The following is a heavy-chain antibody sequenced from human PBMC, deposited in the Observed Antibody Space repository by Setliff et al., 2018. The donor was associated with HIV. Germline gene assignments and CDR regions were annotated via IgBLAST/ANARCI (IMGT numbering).Heavy chain of an antibody. V-gene: IGHV4-34*01. CDR1: GTSFSDHY. CDR2: MNQSGTT. D-gene: IGHD2-21*02. J-gene: IGHJ4*02. Sequence: SETLSLTCSVYGTSFSDHYWSWVRQTPGKGLEWIGEMNQSGTTNYNPSLKSRVTMSIDTSERQFSLKLTSVTAADTAVYYCVRWYYCVSGACYRADYWGQVTMVTVSS. CDR3: VRWYYCVSGACYRADY.